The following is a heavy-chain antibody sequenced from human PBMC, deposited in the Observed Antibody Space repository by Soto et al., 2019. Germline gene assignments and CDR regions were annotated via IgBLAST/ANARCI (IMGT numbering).Heavy chain of an antibody. CDR3: AKSSVTCRVVSCFRGFALAV. Sequence: EVQLLESGGGFVQPGGSRSPPCPPSAFTFTTYARTGVRRPPGRGREGVSPVRGSGGGTYYEDPVKGGFPFTRAISKTKLILQIKSVRPEATALYFCAKSSVTCRVVSCFRGFALAVWGQGTTVTAS. V-gene: IGHV3-23*01. J-gene: IGHJ6*02. CDR1: AFTFTTYA. D-gene: IGHD3-10*01. CDR2: VRGSGGGT.